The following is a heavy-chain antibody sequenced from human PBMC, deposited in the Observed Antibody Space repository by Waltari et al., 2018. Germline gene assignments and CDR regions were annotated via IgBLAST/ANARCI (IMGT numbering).Heavy chain of an antibody. CDR3: ARAYCSGGSCYYYYYGMDV. V-gene: IGHV1-69-2*01. CDR2: VDPEDGET. D-gene: IGHD2-15*01. CDR1: GYTFTDYY. J-gene: IGHJ6*02. Sequence: EVQLVQSGAEVKKPGATVKISCKASGYTFTDYYMHWVQQAPGKGLEWMGRVDPEDGETKYAEKFQGRVTITADTSTDTAYMELSSLRSEDTAVYYCARAYCSGGSCYYYYYGMDVWGQGTTVTVSS.